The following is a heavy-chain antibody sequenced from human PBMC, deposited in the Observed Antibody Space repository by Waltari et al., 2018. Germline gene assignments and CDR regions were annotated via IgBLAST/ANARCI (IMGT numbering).Heavy chain of an antibody. D-gene: IGHD1-7*01. CDR3: ARGRGWKGAPMNYQYYFDY. J-gene: IGHJ4*02. CDR2: INHSGST. V-gene: IGHV4-34*01. CDR1: GGSFSGYY. Sequence: QVQLQQWGAGLLKPSETLSLTCAVYGGSFSGYYWSWIRQPPGKGLEWIGEINHSGSTNYNPSLKSRVTISVDTSKNQFSLKLSSVTAADTAVYYCARGRGWKGAPMNYQYYFDYWGQGTLVTVSS.